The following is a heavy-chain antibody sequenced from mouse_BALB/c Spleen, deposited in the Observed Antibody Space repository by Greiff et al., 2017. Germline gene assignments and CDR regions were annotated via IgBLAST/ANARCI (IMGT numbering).Heavy chain of an antibody. CDR3: ARNSGTGAMDY. D-gene: IGHD4-1*01. CDR2: ISTYYGDA. CDR1: GYTFTDYA. J-gene: IGHJ2*01. Sequence: QVQLQQSGAELVRPGVSVKISCKGSGYTFTDYAMHWVKQSHAKSLEWIGVISTYYGDASYNQKFKGKATMTVDKSSSTAYMELARLTSEDSAIYYCARNSGTGAMDYWGQGTTLTVSS. V-gene: IGHV1S137*01.